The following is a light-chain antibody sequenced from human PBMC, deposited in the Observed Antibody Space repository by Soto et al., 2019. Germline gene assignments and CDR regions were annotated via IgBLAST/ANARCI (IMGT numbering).Light chain of an antibody. V-gene: IGLV1-40*01. CDR1: SSNIGGGYD. CDR3: QSYDSSLSAWV. J-gene: IGLJ3*02. CDR2: GNI. Sequence: QSVLTQPPSVSGAPGQRVTISCTGSSSNIGGGYDVHWYRQLPGTTPKLLVYGNINRPSRVPDRFSGSKSDASASLAITGLQAEDEADYYCQSYDSSLSAWVFGGGTKVTVL.